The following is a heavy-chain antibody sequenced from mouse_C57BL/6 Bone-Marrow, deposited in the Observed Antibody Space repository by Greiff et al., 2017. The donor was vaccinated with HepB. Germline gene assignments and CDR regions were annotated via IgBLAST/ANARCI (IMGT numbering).Heavy chain of an antibody. CDR2: ISDGGSYT. V-gene: IGHV5-4*01. Sequence: EVQVVESGGGLVKPGGSLKLSCAASGFTFSSYAMSWVRQTPEKRLEWVATISDGGSYTYYPDNVKGRFTISRDNAKNNLYLQMSHLKSEDTAMYYCARGGFFAYWGHKTLVTVSA. CDR1: GFTFSSYA. J-gene: IGHJ3*01. CDR3: ARGGFFAY.